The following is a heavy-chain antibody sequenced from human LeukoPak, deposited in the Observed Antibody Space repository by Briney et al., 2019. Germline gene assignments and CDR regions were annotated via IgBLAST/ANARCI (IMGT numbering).Heavy chain of an antibody. CDR2: IIPIFGTA. CDR3: ARGRVATILYYYMDV. CDR1: GGTFSSYA. V-gene: IGHV1-69*05. D-gene: IGHD5-12*01. J-gene: IGHJ6*03. Sequence: SVKVSCKASGGTFSSYAISWVRQAPGQGLEWMGGIIPIFGTANYAQKFQGRVTITTDESTSTAYMELSSLRSEDTAVYYCARGRVATILYYYMDVWGKGTTVTVSS.